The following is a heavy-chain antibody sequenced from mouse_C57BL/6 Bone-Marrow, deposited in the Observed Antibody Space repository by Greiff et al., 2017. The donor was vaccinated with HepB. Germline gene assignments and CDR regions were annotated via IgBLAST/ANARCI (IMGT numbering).Heavy chain of an antibody. Sequence: QVQLKQSGAELVRPGTSVKMSCKASGYTFTNYWIGWAKQRPGHGFEWIGDIYRGGGYTKYNEKFKGKATLTADKSSSTAYMQFSSLTYEDSAIYYCARGLVRDGWGQGTTLTVSS. CDR2: IYRGGGYT. J-gene: IGHJ2*01. CDR3: ARGLVRDG. V-gene: IGHV1-63*01. D-gene: IGHD3-3*01. CDR1: GYTFTNYW.